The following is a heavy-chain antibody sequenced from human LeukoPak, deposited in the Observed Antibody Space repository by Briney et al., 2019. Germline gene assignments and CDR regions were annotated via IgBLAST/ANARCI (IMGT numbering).Heavy chain of an antibody. Sequence: GASVKVPCKASGYTFTNYYIHWVRQAPGQGLEWMGITDPIGGSTNYAQKFQGRVTMTRDTSTSTVYMELSSLRSEDSAVYYCASWTTTYLDYWGQGTLVTVSS. J-gene: IGHJ4*02. CDR3: ASWTTTYLDY. D-gene: IGHD4-11*01. V-gene: IGHV1-46*01. CDR1: GYTFTNYY. CDR2: TDPIGGST.